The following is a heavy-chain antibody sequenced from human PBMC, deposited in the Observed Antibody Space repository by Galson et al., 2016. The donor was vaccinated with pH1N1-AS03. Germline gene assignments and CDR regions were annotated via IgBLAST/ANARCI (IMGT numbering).Heavy chain of an antibody. V-gene: IGHV3-7*01. D-gene: IGHD3-22*01. J-gene: IGHJ3*02. CDR2: IKPDGGDK. CDR1: GFTFNSYW. CDR3: ARSRSPDYYDSSTYRPDAFVI. Sequence: SLRLSCAASGFTFNSYWMTWVRQAPGKGLEWVANIKPDGGDKYYVDSVKGRFTISRDNAKNSLYLQMNSLRVEDTAVYYCARSRSPDYYDSSTYRPDAFVIWRQGTMVTVSS.